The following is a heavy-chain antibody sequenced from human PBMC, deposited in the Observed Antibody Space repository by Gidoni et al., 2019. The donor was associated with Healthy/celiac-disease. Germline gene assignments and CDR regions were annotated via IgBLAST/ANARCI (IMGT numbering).Heavy chain of an antibody. J-gene: IGHJ5*02. V-gene: IGHV1-8*01. Sequence: QLQLVQSGAAVQKPGASVHVSCQASVSTFPSYDINWVRQATGQGLEGRGWMNTNSSKTGYAQKVEGRVTMTRNTSRSTAYMELSSMRSEDTAVYYWARGRPERGYYRYNWCDPWGQGTLVNVSA. CDR3: ARGRPERGYYRYNWCDP. CDR1: VSTFPSYD. D-gene: IGHD3-22*01. CDR2: MNTNSSKT.